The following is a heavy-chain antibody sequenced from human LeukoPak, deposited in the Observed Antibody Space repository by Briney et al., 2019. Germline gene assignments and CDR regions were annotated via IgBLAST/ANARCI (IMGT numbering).Heavy chain of an antibody. CDR2: IIPIFGTA. CDR1: GGTFSSYA. CDR3: ARYVWGSYRSEATFDY. D-gene: IGHD3-16*02. J-gene: IGHJ4*02. V-gene: IGHV1-69*13. Sequence: SVKVSCKASGGTFSSYAISWVRQAPGQGLEWMGGIIPIFGTANYAQKFQGRVTITADESTSTAYMELSSLRSEDTAVYYCARYVWGSYRSEATFDYWGQGTLVTVSP.